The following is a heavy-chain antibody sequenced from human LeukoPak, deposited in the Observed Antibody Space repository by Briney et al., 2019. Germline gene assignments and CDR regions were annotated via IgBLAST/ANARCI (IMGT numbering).Heavy chain of an antibody. V-gene: IGHV3-7*03. CDR3: ARGGGLDV. D-gene: IGHD3-16*01. CDR2: INHNGNVN. J-gene: IGHJ6*02. Sequence: GGSLRLSCAASGFTFSSYWMNWARQAPGKGLEWVASINHNGNVNYYVDSVKGRFTISRDNAKSSLYLQMSNLRAKDTAVYFCARGGGLDVWGQGATVTVSS. CDR1: GFTFSSYW.